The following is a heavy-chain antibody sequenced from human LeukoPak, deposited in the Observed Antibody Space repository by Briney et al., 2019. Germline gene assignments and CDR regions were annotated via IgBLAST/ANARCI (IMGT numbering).Heavy chain of an antibody. CDR1: GYTFTSYY. CDR2: IHPSGGTT. J-gene: IGHJ3*02. Sequence: AAVKVSCKASGYTFTSYYLHWGRQAPGQGLEWMGTIHPSGGTTTYAQKFQGRVTMTRVTSTSTVYMELSSLRSEDTAVYYCARHLIGGDWTWDNWGLGTLVTVSS. CDR3: ARHLIGGDWTWDN. V-gene: IGHV1-46*01. D-gene: IGHD2-21*02.